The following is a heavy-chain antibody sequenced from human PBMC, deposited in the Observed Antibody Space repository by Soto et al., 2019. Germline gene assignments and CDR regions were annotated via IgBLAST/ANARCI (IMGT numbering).Heavy chain of an antibody. J-gene: IGHJ4*02. V-gene: IGHV3-23*01. CDR1: GFTFSSYG. CDR3: AKLRGGLKCSYGTGGLYY. D-gene: IGHD5-18*01. Sequence: PGGSLRLSCAASGFTFSSYGMHWVRQAPGKGLEWVSAISGSGGSTYYADSVKGRFTISRDNSKNTLYLQMNSLRAEDTAVYYCAKLRGGLKCSYGTGGLYYWGQGTLVTVSS. CDR2: ISGSGGST.